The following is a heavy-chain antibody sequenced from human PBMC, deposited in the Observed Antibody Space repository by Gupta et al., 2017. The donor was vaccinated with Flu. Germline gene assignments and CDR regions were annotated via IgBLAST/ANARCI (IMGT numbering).Heavy chain of an antibody. CDR3: ARGYSSGWYPPEADY. J-gene: IGHJ4*02. CDR2: ISSSGSTI. D-gene: IGHD6-19*01. Sequence: EVQLVESGGGLVQPGGSLRLSCAASGFTFSSYEMNWVRQAPGKGLEWVSYISSSGSTIYYADSVKGRFTISRDNAKNSLYLQMNSLRAEDTAVYYCARGYSSGWYPPEADYWGQGTLVTVSS. CDR1: GFTFSSYE. V-gene: IGHV3-48*03.